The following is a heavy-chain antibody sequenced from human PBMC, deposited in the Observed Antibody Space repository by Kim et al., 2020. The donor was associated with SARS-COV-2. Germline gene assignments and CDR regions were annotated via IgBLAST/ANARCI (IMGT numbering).Heavy chain of an antibody. CDR3: ARDPKLWFGEFDY. CDR1: GGTFNNYA. CDR2: IIPIFGTA. V-gene: IGHV1-69*13. Sequence: SVKVSCKASGGTFNNYAINWVRQAPGQGLEWMGGIIPIFGTANYAQKFQGRVTITADESTSTAYMELSSLRSEDTAVYYCARDPKLWFGEFDYWGQGTL. D-gene: IGHD3-10*01. J-gene: IGHJ4*02.